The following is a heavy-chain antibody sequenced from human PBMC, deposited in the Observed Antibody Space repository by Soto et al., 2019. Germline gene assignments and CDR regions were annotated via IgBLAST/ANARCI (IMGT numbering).Heavy chain of an antibody. D-gene: IGHD3-10*01. V-gene: IGHV3-64D*06. CDR1: GFSFSDYG. J-gene: IGHJ4*02. Sequence: GGSLRLSCSASGFSFSDYGMHWVRQAPGKGLEFVSAISSNGVTAYYANSVKGRFATSRDNSKNTLYLQMSSLRAEDTAFYYCVRRYYYGSGGYSYWGQGTLVTVSS. CDR2: ISSNGVTA. CDR3: VRRYYYGSGGYSY.